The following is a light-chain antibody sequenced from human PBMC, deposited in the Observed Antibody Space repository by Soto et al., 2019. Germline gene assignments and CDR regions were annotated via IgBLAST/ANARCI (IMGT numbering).Light chain of an antibody. V-gene: IGLV4-60*02. Sequence: QPVLTQSSSASASLGSSVKLTCTLSSGHSSYIIAWHQQQPGKAPRYLMKLEGSGSYNKGSGVPDRFSGSSSGADRYLTISNLQFEDEADYYCETWVSNTRVFGGGTKVTVL. CDR2: LEGSGSY. CDR3: ETWVSNTRV. J-gene: IGLJ2*01. CDR1: SGHSSYI.